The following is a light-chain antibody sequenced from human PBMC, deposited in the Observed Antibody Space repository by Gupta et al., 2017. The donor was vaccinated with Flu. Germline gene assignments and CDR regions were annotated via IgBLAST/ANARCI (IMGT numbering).Light chain of an antibody. CDR2: DSS. V-gene: IGKV3-11*01. CDR3: QHRINWQRT. Sequence: EMLLTQSPAILSLSPGERATLSCRASQGVSKYLNWYQQKPGQTPKLLIYDSSTRATGVPARFSGSGSGTDFTLTISSLEPEDVAIYYCQHRINWQRTFGQGTQVEIK. CDR1: QGVSKY. J-gene: IGKJ1*01.